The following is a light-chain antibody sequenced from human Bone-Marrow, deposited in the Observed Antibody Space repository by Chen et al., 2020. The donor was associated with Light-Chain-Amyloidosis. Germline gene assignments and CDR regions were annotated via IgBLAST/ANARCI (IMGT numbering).Light chain of an antibody. Sequence: QAVLTQPSSLPASPGASASLTCTLRSGINVGTYRIYWYQQKPGSPPQYLLRYKSDSDKQQGTGVPSRFSGSKDASANAGILLISGLQSDDEADYYCMIWHSSAWVFGGGTKLTVL. V-gene: IGLV5-45*03. J-gene: IGLJ3*02. CDR1: SGINVGTYR. CDR3: MIWHSSAWV. CDR2: YKSDSDK.